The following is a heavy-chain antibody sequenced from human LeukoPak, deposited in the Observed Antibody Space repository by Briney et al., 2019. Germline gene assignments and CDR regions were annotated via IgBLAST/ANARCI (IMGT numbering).Heavy chain of an antibody. CDR2: VYSSGNT. CDR3: VRDRELTY. J-gene: IGHJ4*02. D-gene: IGHD3-10*01. CDR1: DGSTSIYY. V-gene: IGHV4-4*08. Sequence: SETLSLTCTVSDGSTSIYYWSWIRQPPGRGLEWIGYVYSSGNTNYSPSLKGRAIISADTSKNQFSLKLTSVTAADTAVYYCVRDRELTYWGQGILVTVSS.